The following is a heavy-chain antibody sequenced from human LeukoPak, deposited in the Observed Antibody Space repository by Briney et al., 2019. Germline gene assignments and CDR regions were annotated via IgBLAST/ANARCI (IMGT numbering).Heavy chain of an antibody. CDR2: MYYTGST. V-gene: IGHV4-59*12. J-gene: IGHJ5*02. Sequence: SETLSLTCTVSGGSISSYYWSWIRQPPGKGLEWIGLMYYTGSTNYNPSLKSQVTISVDRSKNQFSLKLSSVTAADTAVYYCARASPSWFDPWGQGTLVTVSS. CDR3: ARASPSWFDP. CDR1: GGSISSYY.